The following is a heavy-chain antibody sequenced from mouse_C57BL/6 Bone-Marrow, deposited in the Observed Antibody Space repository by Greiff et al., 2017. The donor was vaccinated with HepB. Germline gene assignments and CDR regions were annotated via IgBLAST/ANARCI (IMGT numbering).Heavy chain of an antibody. CDR1: GFTFSDYY. D-gene: IGHD2-10*01. CDR2: ISNGGGST. V-gene: IGHV5-12*01. Sequence: EVKLVESGGGLVQPGGSLKLSCAASGFTFSDYYMYWVRQTPEKRLEWVAYISNGGGSTYYPDTVKGRFTISRDNAKNTLYLQMSRLKSEDTAMYYCARHPSYDDHAMDYWGQGTSVTVSS. CDR3: ARHPSYDDHAMDY. J-gene: IGHJ4*01.